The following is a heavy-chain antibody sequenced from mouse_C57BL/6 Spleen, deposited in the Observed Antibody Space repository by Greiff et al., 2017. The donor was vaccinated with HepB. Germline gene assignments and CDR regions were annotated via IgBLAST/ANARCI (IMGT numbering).Heavy chain of an antibody. D-gene: IGHD1-1*01. CDR3: ATRRYYYGSGFDY. CDR2: ISSGSSTI. CDR1: GFTFSDYG. J-gene: IGHJ2*01. V-gene: IGHV5-17*01. Sequence: EVQLVESGGGLVKPGGSLKLSCAASGFTFSDYGMHWVRQAPEKGLEWVAYISSGSSTIYYADTVKGRFTISRDNAKNTLFLQMTSLRSEDTAMYYCATRRYYYGSGFDYWGQGTTLTVSS.